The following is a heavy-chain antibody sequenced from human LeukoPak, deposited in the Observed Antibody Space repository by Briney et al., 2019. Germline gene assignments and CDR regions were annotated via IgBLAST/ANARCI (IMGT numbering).Heavy chain of an antibody. D-gene: IGHD1-14*01. CDR2: INPGGSSI. V-gene: IGHV3-74*01. Sequence: GGSLRLSCAASGFNFISYWMHWARQVPRKGLVWVSRINPGGSSIAYADSVKGRFTISRDNAKNTLYLQMDSLRAEDTAVYYCARSNQADDYWGQGTLVTVSS. J-gene: IGHJ4*02. CDR3: ARSNQADDY. CDR1: GFNFISYW.